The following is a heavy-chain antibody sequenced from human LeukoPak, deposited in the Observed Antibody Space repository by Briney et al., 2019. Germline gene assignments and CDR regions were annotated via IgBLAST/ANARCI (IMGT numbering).Heavy chain of an antibody. J-gene: IGHJ4*02. CDR2: INPNSGGT. Sequence: ASVKVSCKASGYTFTGYYMHWVRQAPGQGLEWMGWINPNSGGTNYAQKFQGRVTMTRDTSVSTAYMELSRLRSDDTAVYYCARDSLWFGELLPHFDYWGQGTLVTVFS. V-gene: IGHV1-2*02. CDR1: GYTFTGYY. CDR3: ARDSLWFGELLPHFDY. D-gene: IGHD3-10*01.